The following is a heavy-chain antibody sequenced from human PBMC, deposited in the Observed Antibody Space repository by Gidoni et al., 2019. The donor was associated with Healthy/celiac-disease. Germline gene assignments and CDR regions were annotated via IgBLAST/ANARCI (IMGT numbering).Heavy chain of an antibody. CDR1: GGSISSSSYY. CDR2: IYYSGST. V-gene: IGHV4-39*01. Sequence: QLQLQESGPGLVKPSETLSLTCTVSGGSISSSSYYWGWIRQPPGKGLEWIGSIYYSGSTYYNPSLKSRVTISVDTSKNQFSLKLSSVTAADTAVYYCASLGWYFYFDYWGQGTLVTVSS. CDR3: ASLGWYFYFDY. D-gene: IGHD2-15*01. J-gene: IGHJ4*02.